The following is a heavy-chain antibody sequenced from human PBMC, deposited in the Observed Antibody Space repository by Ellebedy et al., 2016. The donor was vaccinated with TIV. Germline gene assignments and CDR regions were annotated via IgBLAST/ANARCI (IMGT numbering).Heavy chain of an antibody. Sequence: GSLRLSXTVSGGSISSGGYYWRWIRQPPGKGLEWVGRIYYSGTTYYNPSLKSRVTISVDTSKNQFSLKLSSVTAADTAVYYCARLAYSSSSRDYYYGMDVWGQGTTVTVSS. J-gene: IGHJ6*02. CDR1: GGSISSGGYY. V-gene: IGHV4-39*01. CDR2: IYYSGTT. CDR3: ARLAYSSSSRDYYYGMDV. D-gene: IGHD6-6*01.